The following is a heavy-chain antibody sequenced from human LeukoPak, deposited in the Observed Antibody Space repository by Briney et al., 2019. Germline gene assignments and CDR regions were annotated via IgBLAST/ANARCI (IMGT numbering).Heavy chain of an antibody. CDR1: GYSFASYW. Sequence: GESLKISCKASGYSFASYWIGWVRQMSGKGLEWMAIIHPNDGSSIYSPSFKGQVTISADKSINTAYLEWSTLKASDTAIYYCARHNNWAFDYWDRGTLLTVSS. J-gene: IGHJ4*02. CDR2: IHPNDGSS. D-gene: IGHD2/OR15-2a*01. V-gene: IGHV5-51*01. CDR3: ARHNNWAFDY.